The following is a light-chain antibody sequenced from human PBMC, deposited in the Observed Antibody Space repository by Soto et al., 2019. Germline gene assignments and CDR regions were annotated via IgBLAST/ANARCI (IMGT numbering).Light chain of an antibody. V-gene: IGKV2-28*01. CDR2: LGS. Sequence: DIVMTQSPLSLPVTPGEPASISCRSSQSLLHSDGYNFLDWYLQKPRQSPQILIYLGSNRASGVHDRFSGSASRTDFTLKISRVEAEDVGVYYCMQALQSPYTFGQGTKLEIK. J-gene: IGKJ2*01. CDR3: MQALQSPYT. CDR1: QSLLHSDGYNF.